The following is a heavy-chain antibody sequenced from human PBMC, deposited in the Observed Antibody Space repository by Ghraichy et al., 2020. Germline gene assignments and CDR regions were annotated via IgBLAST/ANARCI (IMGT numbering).Heavy chain of an antibody. CDR3: ARKTLTYCSTTTCPGAFDI. D-gene: IGHD2-2*01. J-gene: IGHJ3*02. Sequence: LTCAASGFTFSSYTMNWVRQAPGKGLEWVSSISSSSSDIYYADSVQGRFTISRDNAKNSLYLQMNSLRAEDTAVYYCARKTLTYCSTTTCPGAFDIWGQGTMVTVSS. V-gene: IGHV3-21*01. CDR1: GFTFSSYT. CDR2: ISSSSSDI.